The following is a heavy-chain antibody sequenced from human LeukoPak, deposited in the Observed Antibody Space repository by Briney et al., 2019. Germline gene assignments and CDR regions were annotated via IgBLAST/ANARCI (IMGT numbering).Heavy chain of an antibody. Sequence: GRSLRLSCAASGFTFSSYGMHWVRQAPGKGLEWVAVIWYDGSNKYYADSVKGRFTISRDNSKNTLYLQMNSRRAEDTAVYYCARDLDPAREYYYYGMDVWGQGTTVTVSS. CDR2: IWYDGSNK. J-gene: IGHJ6*02. V-gene: IGHV3-33*01. CDR3: ARDLDPAREYYYYGMDV. D-gene: IGHD1-1*01. CDR1: GFTFSSYG.